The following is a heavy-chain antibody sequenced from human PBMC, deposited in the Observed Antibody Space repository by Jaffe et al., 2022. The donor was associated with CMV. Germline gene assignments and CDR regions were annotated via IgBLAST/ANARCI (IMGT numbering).Heavy chain of an antibody. CDR3: ARPFSYGLYFDY. V-gene: IGHV3-48*03. CDR2: ISGSGSSI. Sequence: EVQLVETGGDLVQPGGSLRLSCVVSGLTFRTSEMSWVRQAPGKGLEWVSYISGSGSSIYYADSVKGRFTISRDNAKNSLYLQMNSLRADDTAVYYCARPFSYGLYFDYWGRGTLVTVSS. CDR1: GLTFRTSE. D-gene: IGHD5-18*01. J-gene: IGHJ4*02.